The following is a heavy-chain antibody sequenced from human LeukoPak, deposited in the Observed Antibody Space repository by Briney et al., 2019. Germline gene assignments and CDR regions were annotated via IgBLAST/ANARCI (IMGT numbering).Heavy chain of an antibody. V-gene: IGHV3-64*01. D-gene: IGHD5-18*01. Sequence: GGSLRLSCAASGFTFSSYAMHWVRQAPGKGLEYVSDISSNGGSTYYANSVKGRFTISRDNSKNTLYLQMGSLRAEDMAVYYCARVPGTQLATYLDYWGQGTLVTVSS. CDR2: ISSNGGST. J-gene: IGHJ4*02. CDR3: ARVPGTQLATYLDY. CDR1: GFTFSSYA.